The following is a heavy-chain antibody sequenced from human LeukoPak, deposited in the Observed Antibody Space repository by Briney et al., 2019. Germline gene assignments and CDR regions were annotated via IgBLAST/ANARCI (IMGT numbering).Heavy chain of an antibody. CDR1: GYTFNSYG. J-gene: IGHJ3*02. V-gene: IGHV1-18*01. CDR3: AREMELYYDSRPHDAFDI. Sequence: ASVKVSCEASGYTFNSYGISWVRQAPGQGLEWMGWISAYNGNTNYAQKLQGRVTMTTDTSTSTAYMELRSLRSDDTAVYYCAREMELYYDSRPHDAFDIWGQGTMVTVSS. D-gene: IGHD3-22*01. CDR2: ISAYNGNT.